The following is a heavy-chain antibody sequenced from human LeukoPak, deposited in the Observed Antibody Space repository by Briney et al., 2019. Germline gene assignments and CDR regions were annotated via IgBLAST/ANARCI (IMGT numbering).Heavy chain of an antibody. V-gene: IGHV3-23*01. CDR2: ISGSGGRT. CDR3: ARRGVVIRVILVGFHKEAYYFDS. Sequence: SGGSLRLPCAVSGITLSNYGMSWVRQAPGKGLEWVAGISGSGGRTTYADSVKGRFTISRDNPKNTLYLQMSSLRVEDTAVYFCARRGVVIRVILVGFHKEAYYFDSWGQGALVTVSS. J-gene: IGHJ4*02. D-gene: IGHD3-22*01. CDR1: GITLSNYG.